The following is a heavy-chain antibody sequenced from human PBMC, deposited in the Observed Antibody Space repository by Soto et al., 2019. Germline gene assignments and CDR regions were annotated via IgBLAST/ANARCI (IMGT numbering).Heavy chain of an antibody. V-gene: IGHV1-18*01. J-gene: IGHJ3*02. CDR1: GYTFTSYG. CDR3: ARGSPITMIVVVIKGDAFDI. CDR2: ISAYNGNT. Sequence: ASVKVSCKASGYTFTSYGISWVRQAPGQGLEWMGWISAYNGNTNYAQKLQGRVTMTTDTSTSTAYMELRSLRSDDTAVYYCARGSPITMIVVVIKGDAFDIWGQGTMVTVSS. D-gene: IGHD3-22*01.